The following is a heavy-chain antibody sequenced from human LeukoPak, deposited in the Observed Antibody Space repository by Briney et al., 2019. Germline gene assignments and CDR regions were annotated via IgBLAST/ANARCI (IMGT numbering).Heavy chain of an antibody. CDR3: AREGALPGLRKLEY. CDR2: VWYDGSKK. CDR1: GFIFSTYG. Sequence: GGSLRLSCAASGFIFSTYGMHWVRQAPGKGLEWVAVVWYDGSKKQYADSVKGRFTISRDNSKNTLYLQMNSLRVEDTAVYYCAREGALPGLRKLEYWGQGTLVTVSS. D-gene: IGHD2-21*02. J-gene: IGHJ4*02. V-gene: IGHV3-33*01.